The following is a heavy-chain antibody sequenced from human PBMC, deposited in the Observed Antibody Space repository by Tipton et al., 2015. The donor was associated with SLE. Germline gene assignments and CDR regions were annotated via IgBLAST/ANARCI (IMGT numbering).Heavy chain of an antibody. J-gene: IGHJ6*03. CDR2: ISSSGSTI. CDR3: ATAGSYPYYYFYMDV. V-gene: IGHV3-11*01. Sequence: SLRLSCADSGFTFSDYYMSWIRQAPGKGLGWVSYISSSGSTIYYADSVKRRFTIPRDNSKNSLYLQMNSLRAEDTAVYYCATAGSYPYYYFYMDVWGKGTTVTVSS. D-gene: IGHD1-26*01. CDR1: GFTFSDYY.